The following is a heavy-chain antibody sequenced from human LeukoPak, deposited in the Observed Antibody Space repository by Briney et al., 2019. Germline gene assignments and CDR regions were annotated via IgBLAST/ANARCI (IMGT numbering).Heavy chain of an antibody. CDR2: MNPSDGST. CDR1: GFTFSGYY. CDR3: ARDSLQTRYSWNDEGRKNWFDP. J-gene: IGHJ5*02. V-gene: IGHV1-46*01. Sequence: ASVRISCKASGFTFSGYYMQWVRQAPGHGLEWMGIMNPSDGSTKYAQKLQGRVTMSGDTSTSIVYMELSSLTSEDTAVYYCARDSLQTRYSWNDEGRKNWFDPWGQGTLVIVSS. D-gene: IGHD1-1*01.